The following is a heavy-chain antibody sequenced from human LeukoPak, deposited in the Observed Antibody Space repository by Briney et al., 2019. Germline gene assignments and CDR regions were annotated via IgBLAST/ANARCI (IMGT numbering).Heavy chain of an antibody. J-gene: IGHJ4*02. CDR3: AKGRQIRMTTVTTVDY. CDR1: GFTFSSYS. D-gene: IGHD4-17*01. CDR2: ISGSGGST. V-gene: IGHV3-23*01. Sequence: GGSLRLSCAASGFTFSSYSMNWVRQAPGKGLEWVSAISGSGGSTYYADSVKGRFTISRDNSKNTLYLQMNSLRAEDTAVYYCAKGRQIRMTTVTTVDYWGQGTLVTVSS.